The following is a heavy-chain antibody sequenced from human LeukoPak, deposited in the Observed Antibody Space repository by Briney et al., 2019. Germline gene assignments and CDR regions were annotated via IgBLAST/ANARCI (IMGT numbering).Heavy chain of an antibody. D-gene: IGHD3-3*01. Sequence: GGSLRLSCAASGFTFSSYATSWVRQAPGKGLEWVSAISGSGGSTYYADSVKGRFTISRDNSKNTLYLQMNSLRADDTAVYYCAKDKGVAGHDYWGQGTLVTVSS. V-gene: IGHV3-23*01. CDR1: GFTFSSYA. CDR3: AKDKGVAGHDY. J-gene: IGHJ4*02. CDR2: ISGSGGST.